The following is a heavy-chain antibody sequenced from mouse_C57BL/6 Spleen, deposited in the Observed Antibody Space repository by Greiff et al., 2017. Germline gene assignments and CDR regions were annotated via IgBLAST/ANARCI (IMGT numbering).Heavy chain of an antibody. V-gene: IGHV1-80*01. CDR3: AREGLFITTVVANFDY. Sequence: VQLQQSGAELVKPGASVKISCKASGYAFSSYWMNWVKQRPGKGLEWIGQIYPGDGDTNYNGKFKGKATLTADKSSSTAYMQLSSLTSEDSAVYFCAREGLFITTVVANFDYWGQGTPLTVSA. CDR1: GYAFSSYW. J-gene: IGHJ2*01. CDR2: IYPGDGDT. D-gene: IGHD1-1*01.